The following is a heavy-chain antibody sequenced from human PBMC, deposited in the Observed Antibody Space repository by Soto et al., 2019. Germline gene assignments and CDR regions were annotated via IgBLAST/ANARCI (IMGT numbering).Heavy chain of an antibody. V-gene: IGHV4-31*03. CDR2: VSHSGST. CDR1: GGSISSAAYY. D-gene: IGHD5-18*01. Sequence: QVRLQESGPGLVKPSQTLSLTCTVSGGSISSAAYYWSWIRQHPGKGLEWIGYVSHSGSTYYNPSLKSRVIISVDTSKNQFSLSLTSVTAADTAGYYCAREYTYGSNFFDCWGQGALVTVSS. J-gene: IGHJ4*02. CDR3: AREYTYGSNFFDC.